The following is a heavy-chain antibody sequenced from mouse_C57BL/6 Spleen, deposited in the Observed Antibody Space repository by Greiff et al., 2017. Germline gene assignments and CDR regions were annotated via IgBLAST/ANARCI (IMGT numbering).Heavy chain of an antibody. CDR3: ARAFITTVVADFYYAMDY. CDR1: GFTFSDYG. CDR2: ISSGSSTI. J-gene: IGHJ4*01. V-gene: IGHV5-17*01. Sequence: EVMLVESGGGLVKPGGSLKLSCAASGFTFSDYGMHWVRQAPEKGLEWVAYISSGSSTIYYADTVKGRFTISRDNAKNTLFLQMTSLRSEDTAMYYCARAFITTVVADFYYAMDYWGQGTSVTVSS. D-gene: IGHD1-1*01.